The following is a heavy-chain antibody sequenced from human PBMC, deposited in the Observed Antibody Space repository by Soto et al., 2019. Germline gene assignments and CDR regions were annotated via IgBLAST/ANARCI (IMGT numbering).Heavy chain of an antibody. CDR3: ARSPNYYDSSGYPHYFDY. J-gene: IGHJ4*02. V-gene: IGHV4-31*03. Sequence: SETLSLTCTVSGGSISSGGYYWSWIRQHPGKGLEWIGYIYYSGSTYYNPSLKSRVTISVDTSKNQFSLKLSSVTAADTAVYYCARSPNYYDSSGYPHYFDYWGQGTLVTVSS. CDR2: IYYSGST. D-gene: IGHD3-22*01. CDR1: GGSISSGGYY.